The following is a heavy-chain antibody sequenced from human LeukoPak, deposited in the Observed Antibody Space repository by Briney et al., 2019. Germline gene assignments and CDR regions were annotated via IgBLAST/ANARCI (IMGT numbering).Heavy chain of an antibody. Sequence: PGGSLRLSCAASGFTLSNHWMYWVRQAPGKGLVWVSRINIDGSDTRYADSVKGRFIISRDNAKNSLYLQMSNLRAEDTAVYFCARGGGLDVWGQGATVTVSS. J-gene: IGHJ6*02. CDR3: ARGGGLDV. CDR1: GFTLSNHW. V-gene: IGHV3-74*01. D-gene: IGHD3-16*01. CDR2: INIDGSDT.